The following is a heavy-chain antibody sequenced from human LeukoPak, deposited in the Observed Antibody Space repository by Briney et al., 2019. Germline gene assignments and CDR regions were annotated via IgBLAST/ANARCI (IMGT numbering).Heavy chain of an antibody. CDR1: GFTFTRNA. CDR2: MNGDGSST. V-gene: IGHV3-74*01. Sequence: LRLSCAASGFTFTRNAMAWVRQAPGKGLVWVSRMNGDGSSTSYADSVKGRFTISRDNAKNTVYLQMNSLRAEDTAFYFCARAWGDVVRGVYEYYFDYWGQGILVTVSS. D-gene: IGHD3-10*01. J-gene: IGHJ4*02. CDR3: ARAWGDVVRGVYEYYFDY.